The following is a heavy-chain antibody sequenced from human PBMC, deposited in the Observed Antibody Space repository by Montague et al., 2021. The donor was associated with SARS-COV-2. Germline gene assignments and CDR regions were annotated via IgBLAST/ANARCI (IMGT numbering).Heavy chain of an antibody. CDR1: GGSISSTSYY. CDR2: IYHSGXT. J-gene: IGHJ4*02. V-gene: IGHV4-39*01. CDR3: VRHPRTYNGFWSGYSGRLVFQFDS. D-gene: IGHD3/OR15-3a*01. Sequence: SETLSLTCTVSGGSISSTSYYWGWTRQSPGKGLEWIGSIYHSGXTXYXXXXKXRLSLSVETSKNQFSLKLTSVTAADTAVYFCVRHPRTYNGFWSGYSGRLVFQFDSWGQGTLVTVSS.